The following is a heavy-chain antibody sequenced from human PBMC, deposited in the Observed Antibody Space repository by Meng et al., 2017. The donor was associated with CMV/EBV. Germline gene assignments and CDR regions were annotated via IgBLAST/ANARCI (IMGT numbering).Heavy chain of an antibody. Sequence: SETLSLTCTVYGGSFSSYYWNWIRQPPGKGLEWIGEFTHHGSTNYNPSLKSRVTISLNTSKNQFSLELTSVTAADTAVYYCARVLPAALYAFDIWGQGTMVTVSS. CDR2: FTHHGST. D-gene: IGHD2-2*01. V-gene: IGHV4-34*01. CDR3: ARVLPAALYAFDI. J-gene: IGHJ3*02. CDR1: GGSFSSYY.